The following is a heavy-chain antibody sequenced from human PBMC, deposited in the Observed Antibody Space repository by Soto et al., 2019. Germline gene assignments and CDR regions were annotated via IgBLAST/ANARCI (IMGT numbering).Heavy chain of an antibody. J-gene: IGHJ4*02. D-gene: IGHD3-3*01. Sequence: SETLPLTCTVSGGSISTYYWSWIRQPPGKGLEWIGYINYSGRTNYNPSLKSRVTMSLDTSKNQFSLKLRSVTAADTAVYYCAKVGYDTYGYYLRSLDYWGQGTLVTVSS. CDR2: INYSGRT. V-gene: IGHV4-59*01. CDR3: AKVGYDTYGYYLRSLDY. CDR1: GGSISTYY.